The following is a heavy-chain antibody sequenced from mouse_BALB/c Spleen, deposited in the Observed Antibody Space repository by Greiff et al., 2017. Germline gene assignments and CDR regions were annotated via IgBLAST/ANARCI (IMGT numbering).Heavy chain of an antibody. CDR3: ARRDYGFAY. CDR1: GFTFSSYA. Sequence: EVQGVESGGGLVKPGGSLKLSCAASGFTFSSYAMSWVRQSPEKRLEWVAEISSGGSYTYYPDTVKGRFTISRDNAKNTLYLQMSSLKSEDTAMYYCARRDYGFAYWGQGTLVTVSA. D-gene: IGHD2-4*01. J-gene: IGHJ3*01. CDR2: ISSGGSYT. V-gene: IGHV5-9-4*01.